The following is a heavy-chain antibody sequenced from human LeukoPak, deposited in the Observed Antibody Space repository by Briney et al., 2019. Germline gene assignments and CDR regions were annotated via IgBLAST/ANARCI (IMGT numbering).Heavy chain of an antibody. D-gene: IGHD6-19*01. CDR2: ISGSGGST. Sequence: GGSLRLSCAASGFTFDDYAMHWVRQAPGKGLEWVSAISGSGGSTYYADSAKGRFTISRDNSKNTLYLQMNSLRAEDTAVYYCAKDGGIAVAEEEAWGQGTLVTVSS. CDR1: GFTFDDYA. V-gene: IGHV3-23*01. J-gene: IGHJ4*02. CDR3: AKDGGIAVAEEEA.